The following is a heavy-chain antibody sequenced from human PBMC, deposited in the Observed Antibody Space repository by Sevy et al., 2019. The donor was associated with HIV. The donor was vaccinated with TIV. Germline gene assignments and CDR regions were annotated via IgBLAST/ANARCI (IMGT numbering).Heavy chain of an antibody. V-gene: IGHV1-18*01. J-gene: IGHJ5*02. CDR3: ARCLGGLRPWEYNWFDP. CDR1: GYSFSSYG. D-gene: IGHD1-26*01. CDR2: IGVYNGNT. Sequence: ASVKVSCKASGYSFSSYGIRWVRQAPGQGLEWMGWIGVYNGNTKYAEKLQNRVTMTTDTSTGTAYMELRSLRSDDTAVYYCARCLGGLRPWEYNWFDPWGQGTLVTVSS.